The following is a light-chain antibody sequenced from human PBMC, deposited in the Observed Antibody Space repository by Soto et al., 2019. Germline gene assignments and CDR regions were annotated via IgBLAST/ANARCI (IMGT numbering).Light chain of an antibody. Sequence: EIVMTQSPATLSVSPGERATLSCRASQSVSSNLAWYQQKPGQAPRLLIYGASTRATGIPARFSGSGSGTEFTLTISSLQSEDFAVYYCQEYNNWPFFFGQGTMMEIK. CDR1: QSVSSN. J-gene: IGKJ2*01. V-gene: IGKV3-15*01. CDR3: QEYNNWPFF. CDR2: GAS.